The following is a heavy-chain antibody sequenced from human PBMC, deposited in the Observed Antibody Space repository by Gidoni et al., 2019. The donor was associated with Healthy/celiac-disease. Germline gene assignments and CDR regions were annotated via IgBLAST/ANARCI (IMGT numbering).Heavy chain of an antibody. CDR1: GYAFSTYG. D-gene: IGHD6-19*01. CDR3: ARMYSSGWYGFDY. Sequence: QVQLVASGGGVVQPVRPLRVASAPAGYAFSTYGMHWGREAPGKGREWGAVIWYDGSNKYYADSVKGRFTISRDNSKNTLYLQMNSLRAEGTAVYYCARMYSSGWYGFDYWGQGTLVTVSS. J-gene: IGHJ4*02. CDR2: IWYDGSNK. V-gene: IGHV3-33*01.